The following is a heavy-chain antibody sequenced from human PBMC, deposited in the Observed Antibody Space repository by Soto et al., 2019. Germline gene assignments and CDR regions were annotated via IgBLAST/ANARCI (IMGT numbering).Heavy chain of an antibody. CDR2: ISSSSSTI. J-gene: IGHJ3*02. CDR1: GFTFSSYS. CDR3: AREPSRIQGPFDAFDI. V-gene: IGHV3-48*02. Sequence: PGGSLRLSCAASGFTFSSYSMNWVRQAPGNGLEWVSYISSSSSTIYYADSVKGRFTISRDNAKNSLYLQMNSLRDEDTAVYYCAREPSRIQGPFDAFDIWGQGTMVTVSS. D-gene: IGHD5-18*01.